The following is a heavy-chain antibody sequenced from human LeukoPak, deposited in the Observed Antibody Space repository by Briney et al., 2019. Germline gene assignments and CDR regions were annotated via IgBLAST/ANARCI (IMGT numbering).Heavy chain of an antibody. CDR3: AVTRGYSGYDFRFNY. V-gene: IGHV1-8*01. CDR2: MNPNSGST. Sequence: ASVKVSCKISGYTFTSHDINWVRQATGQGLEWMGWMNPNSGSTGYAQQFQGRVTMTRNVAISTAYMELSSLRSEDTAVYFCAVTRGYSGYDFRFNYWGQGTLVTVSS. CDR1: GYTFTSHD. J-gene: IGHJ4*02. D-gene: IGHD5-12*01.